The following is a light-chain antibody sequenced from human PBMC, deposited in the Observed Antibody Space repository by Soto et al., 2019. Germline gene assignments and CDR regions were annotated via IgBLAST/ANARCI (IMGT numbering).Light chain of an antibody. Sequence: QSVLTQPASVSGSPGQSITISCTGTSSDVGGYNYVSWYQQHPDKAPKLMIYDVSNRSSRVSNRFSGSKSGSTASLTISGLQAEDEAYYYCSSYTSSTTWVFGGGTKVTVL. CDR3: SSYTSSTTWV. CDR2: DVS. J-gene: IGLJ3*02. CDR1: SSDVGGYNY. V-gene: IGLV2-14*03.